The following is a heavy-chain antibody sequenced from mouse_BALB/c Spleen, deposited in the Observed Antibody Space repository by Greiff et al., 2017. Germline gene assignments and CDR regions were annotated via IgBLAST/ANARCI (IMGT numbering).Heavy chain of an antibody. J-gene: IGHJ3*01. D-gene: IGHD2-4*01. CDR2: IDPYYGGT. CDR3: ARRGIYYDYLWFAY. Sequence: EVKLVESGPELEKPGASVKISCKASGYSFTGYNMNWVKQSNGKSLEWIGNIDPYYGGTSYNQKFKDKATLTADKSSSTAYMQLSSLTSEDSAVYYCARRGIYYDYLWFAYWGQGTLVTVSA. CDR1: GYSFTGYN. V-gene: IGHV1-39*01.